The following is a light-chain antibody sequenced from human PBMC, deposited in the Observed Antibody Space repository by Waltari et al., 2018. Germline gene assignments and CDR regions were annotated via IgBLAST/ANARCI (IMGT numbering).Light chain of an antibody. CDR1: DSDVGAYDF. V-gene: IGLV2-14*01. Sequence: QSALTQPASVSGSPGQSITISCSGTDSDVGAYDFVSWYQQPPGKAPHLISYEVSKRPSGISNRFSASKAGNTASLTISGLQAEDEADYYCSSYTTSSAPGVFGTGTRVTVL. J-gene: IGLJ1*01. CDR3: SSYTTSSAPGV. CDR2: EVS.